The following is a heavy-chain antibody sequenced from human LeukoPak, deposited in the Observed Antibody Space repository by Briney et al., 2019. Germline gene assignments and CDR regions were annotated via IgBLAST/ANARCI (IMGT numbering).Heavy chain of an antibody. CDR1: GFTVSSNY. D-gene: IGHD4-17*01. Sequence: PGGSLRLSCAASGFTVSSNYMSWVRQAPGKGLAWVSVIYSGGSTYYADSVKGRFTISRDSSKNTLYLQMNSLRAEDTAVYYCARDYGDYGWFDPWGQGTLVTVSS. J-gene: IGHJ5*02. CDR3: ARDYGDYGWFDP. CDR2: IYSGGST. V-gene: IGHV3-53*01.